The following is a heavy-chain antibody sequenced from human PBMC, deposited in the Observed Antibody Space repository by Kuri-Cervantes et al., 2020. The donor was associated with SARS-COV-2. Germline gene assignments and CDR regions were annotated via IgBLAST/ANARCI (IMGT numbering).Heavy chain of an antibody. CDR2: IDPSDSYT. CDR1: GYSFTSYW. CDR3: ARFRDLRYFDWFNGMDV. D-gene: IGHD3-9*01. J-gene: IGHJ6*02. Sequence: GESLKISCKGSGYSFTSYWISWVRQMPGKGLEWTGRIDPSDSYTNYSPSFQGHVTISADKSISTAYLQWSSLKASDTAMYYCARFRDLRYFDWFNGMDVWGQGTTVTVSS. V-gene: IGHV5-10-1*01.